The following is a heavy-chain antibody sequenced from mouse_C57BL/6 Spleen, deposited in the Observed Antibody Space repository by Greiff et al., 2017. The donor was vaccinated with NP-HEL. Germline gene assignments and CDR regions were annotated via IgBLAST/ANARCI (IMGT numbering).Heavy chain of an antibody. Sequence: VQGVESGAELVRPGTSVKVSCKASGYAFTNYLIEWVKQRPGQGLEWIGVINPGSGGTNYNEKFKGKATLTADKSSSSAYMQLSSLTSEDSAVYFCAREKGNTVVKAMDCWGGGTSVTVSS. CDR2: INPGSGGT. J-gene: IGHJ4*01. V-gene: IGHV1-54*01. D-gene: IGHD1-1*01. CDR1: GYAFTNYL. CDR3: AREKGNTVVKAMDC.